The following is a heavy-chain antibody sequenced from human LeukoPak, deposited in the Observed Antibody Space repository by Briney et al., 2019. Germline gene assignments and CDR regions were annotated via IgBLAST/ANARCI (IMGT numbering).Heavy chain of an antibody. CDR2: ISGSGGST. CDR1: GFTFNNYA. CDR3: AKRPAQLLTFDY. V-gene: IGHV3-23*01. J-gene: IGHJ4*02. D-gene: IGHD5-18*01. Sequence: PGGSLRLSCAASGFTFNNYAMGWVRQAPGKGLEWVSTISGSGGSTYYADSVKGRFTISRDNSNNTLFVQMNSLRAEDTAVYYCAKRPAQLLTFDYWGQGTLVTVSS.